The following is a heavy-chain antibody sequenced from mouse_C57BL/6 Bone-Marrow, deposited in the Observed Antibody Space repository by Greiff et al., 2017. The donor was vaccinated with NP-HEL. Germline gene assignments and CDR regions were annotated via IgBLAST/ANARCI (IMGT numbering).Heavy chain of an antibody. D-gene: IGHD2-2*01. V-gene: IGHV5-12*01. CDR2: ISNGGGST. Sequence: DVKLVESGGGLVQPGGSLKLSCAASGFTFSDYYMYWVRQTPEKRLEWVAYISNGGGSTYYPDTVKGRFTISRDNAKNTLYLQMSRLKSEDTAMYYCARRIYGYDYAMDYWGQGTSVTVSS. CDR3: ARRIYGYDYAMDY. CDR1: GFTFSDYY. J-gene: IGHJ4*01.